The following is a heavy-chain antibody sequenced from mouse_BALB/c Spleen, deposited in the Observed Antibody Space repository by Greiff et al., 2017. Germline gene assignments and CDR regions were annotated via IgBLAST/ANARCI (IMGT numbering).Heavy chain of an antibody. V-gene: IGHV1S137*01. CDR1: GYTFTDYA. J-gene: IGHJ2*01. CDR2: ISTYYGDA. CDR3: ARSSRYYFDY. Sequence: QVQLQQSGAELVRPGVSVKISCKGSGYTFTDYAMHWVKQSHAKSLEWIGVISTYYGDASYNQKFKGKATMTVDKSSSTAYMELARLTSEDSAIYYCARSSRYYFDYWGQGTTLTVSS. D-gene: IGHD1-1*01.